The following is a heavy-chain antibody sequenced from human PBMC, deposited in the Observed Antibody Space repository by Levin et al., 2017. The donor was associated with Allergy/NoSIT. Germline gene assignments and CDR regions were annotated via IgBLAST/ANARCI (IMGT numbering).Heavy chain of an antibody. Sequence: ASVKVSCKASGYTFTSYGISWVRQAPGQGLEWMGWISAYNGNTNYAQKLQGRVTMTTDTSTSTAYMELRSLRSDDTAVYYCARDYGSGSYYPTFDYWGQGTLVTVSS. D-gene: IGHD3-10*01. V-gene: IGHV1-18*01. CDR1: GYTFTSYG. CDR2: ISAYNGNT. CDR3: ARDYGSGSYYPTFDY. J-gene: IGHJ4*02.